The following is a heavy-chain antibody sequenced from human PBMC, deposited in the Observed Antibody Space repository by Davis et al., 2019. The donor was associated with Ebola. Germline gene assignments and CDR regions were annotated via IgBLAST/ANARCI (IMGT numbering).Heavy chain of an antibody. V-gene: IGHV4-34*01. CDR2: IYHSGST. CDR1: GGSFSGSY. D-gene: IGHD6-13*01. CDR3: ARGYSSSWQKFYGMDV. J-gene: IGHJ6*02. Sequence: SETLSLTCAVYGGSFSGSYWSWIRQPPGKGLEWIGEIYHSGSTNYNPSLKSRVTISVGTSKHQFSLKLSSVTAADTAVYYCARGYSSSWQKFYGMDVWGQGTTVTVSS.